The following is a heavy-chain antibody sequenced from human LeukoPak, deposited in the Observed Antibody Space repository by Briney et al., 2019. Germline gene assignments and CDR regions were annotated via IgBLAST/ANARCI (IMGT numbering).Heavy chain of an antibody. J-gene: IGHJ4*02. CDR3: ARGGYGDYYFDY. CDR1: GYTFTSNY. Sequence: GASVKVSCKAFGYTFTSNYMHWVRQAPGQGPEWMGVISPSGGSTTYAQKFLGRVTLTRDMSTSTDYLELSSLRSEDTAVYYCARGGYGDYYFDYWGQGTLVTVSS. D-gene: IGHD4-17*01. V-gene: IGHV1-46*01. CDR2: ISPSGGST.